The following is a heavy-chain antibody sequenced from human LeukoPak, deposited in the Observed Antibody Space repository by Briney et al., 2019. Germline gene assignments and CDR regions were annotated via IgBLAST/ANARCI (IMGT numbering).Heavy chain of an antibody. D-gene: IGHD3-22*01. J-gene: IGHJ2*01. CDR2: IYYSGST. CDR3: ARAPENYYDSSGYLMWYFDL. CDR1: GGSISRGGYY. V-gene: IGHV4-31*03. Sequence: SETPSLTCTVSGGSISRGGYYWSWIRQHPGKGLEWIGYIYYSGSTYYNPSLKSRVTISVDTSKNQFSLKLSSVTAADTAVYYCARAPENYYDSSGYLMWYFDLWGRGTLVTVSS.